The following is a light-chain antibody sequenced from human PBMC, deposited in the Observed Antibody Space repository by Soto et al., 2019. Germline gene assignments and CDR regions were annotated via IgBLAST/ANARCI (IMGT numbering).Light chain of an antibody. CDR2: DAS. CDR1: QSISNY. J-gene: IGKJ5*01. CDR3: QQRSSWPPIT. Sequence: EVVMTQSPATLSVSPGERATLSCRASQSISNYLAWYQQRPGQAPRLLIYDASNRATGIPARFSGSGSGTDFTLTISSLEPEDFAVYYCQQRSSWPPITFGQGTRLEI. V-gene: IGKV3-11*01.